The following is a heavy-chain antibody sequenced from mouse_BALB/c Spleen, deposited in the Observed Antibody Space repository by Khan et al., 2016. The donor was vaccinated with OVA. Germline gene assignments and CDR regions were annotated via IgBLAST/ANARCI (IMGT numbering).Heavy chain of an antibody. CDR1: GYTFTNYG. D-gene: IGHD2-1*01. CDR3: ARDWGNYVIDY. J-gene: IGHJ2*01. Sequence: QIQLVQSGPELKKPGETVKISCKASGYTFTNYGMNWVKQAPGKGLKWMGWINTYTGEPTYAEEFKGRFAFSLETSASTAYLQISNLKNDDTATYFCARDWGNYVIDYWGQGTTLTVSS. V-gene: IGHV9-3*02. CDR2: INTYTGEP.